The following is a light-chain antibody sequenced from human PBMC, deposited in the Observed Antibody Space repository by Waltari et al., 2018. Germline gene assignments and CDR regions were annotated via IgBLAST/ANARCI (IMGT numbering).Light chain of an antibody. J-gene: IGLJ3*02. CDR3: ATWDDSLSGPRV. Sequence: QSVLTQPPSASGTPGQRVTISCSGSTSHIGSNYVYWYQQLPGTAPKLLIYRNNHRPSGVPDRFSGSKSGTSASLAISGLRSGDEADYFCATWDDSLSGPRVFGGGTRLTV. CDR1: TSHIGSNY. V-gene: IGLV1-47*01. CDR2: RNN.